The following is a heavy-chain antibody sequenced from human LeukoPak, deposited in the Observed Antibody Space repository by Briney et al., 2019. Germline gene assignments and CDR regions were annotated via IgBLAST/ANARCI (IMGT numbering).Heavy chain of an antibody. J-gene: IGHJ4*02. V-gene: IGHV4-59*01. D-gene: IGHD3-10*01. CDR1: GGSISSYY. CDR3: ARADYYGSGSTDY. Sequence: SETLSLTCTVSGGSISSYYWSWIRQPPGKGLEWIGYIYYSGSTNYNPSLKSRVTISVDTSKNQFSLKLSSVTAADTAVYYCARADYYGSGSTDYGGQGTLVTVAS. CDR2: IYYSGST.